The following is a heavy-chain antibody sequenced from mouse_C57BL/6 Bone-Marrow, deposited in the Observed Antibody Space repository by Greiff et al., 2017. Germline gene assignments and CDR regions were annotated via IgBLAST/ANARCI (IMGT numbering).Heavy chain of an antibody. CDR3: ARDQVYYGSSYWYFDV. V-gene: IGHV5-16*01. Sequence: EVMLVESEGGLVQPGSSMKLSCTASGFTFSDYYMAWVRQVPEKGLEWVANINYDGSSTYYLDSLKSRFIISRDNAKNILYLQMSSLKSEDTATYNCARDQVYYGSSYWYFDVWGTGTTVTVSS. CDR1: GFTFSDYY. J-gene: IGHJ1*03. CDR2: INYDGSST. D-gene: IGHD1-1*01.